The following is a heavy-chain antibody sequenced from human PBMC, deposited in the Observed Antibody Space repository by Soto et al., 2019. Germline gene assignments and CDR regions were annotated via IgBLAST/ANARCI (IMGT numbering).Heavy chain of an antibody. CDR1: VFTFSDYA. Sequence: WGSLLLSCAASVFTFSDYALSWVRQAPGKGLEWVSGIRGSVDRTDYADSVKGRFTIPRANSKTTLYLPMSSLGGDATALYSCAKSGAHSARPIGYYFDSWAQGTLVTVSS. CDR3: AKSGAHSARPIGYYFDS. J-gene: IGHJ4*02. CDR2: IRGSVDRT. D-gene: IGHD3-10*01. V-gene: IGHV3-23*01.